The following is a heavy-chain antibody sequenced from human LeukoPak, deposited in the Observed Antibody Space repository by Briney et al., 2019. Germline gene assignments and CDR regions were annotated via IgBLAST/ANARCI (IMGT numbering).Heavy chain of an antibody. V-gene: IGHV4-59*01. CDR1: GGSISGYY. Sequence: PSETLSLTCTVSGGSISGYYWSWIWQPPGKGLEWIGYIYYSGSTNYNPSLKSRVTISVDTSKNQFSLKLSSVTAADTAVYYCARETTMVPGDYWGQGTLVTVSS. CDR3: ARETTMVPGDY. J-gene: IGHJ4*02. CDR2: IYYSGST. D-gene: IGHD3-10*01.